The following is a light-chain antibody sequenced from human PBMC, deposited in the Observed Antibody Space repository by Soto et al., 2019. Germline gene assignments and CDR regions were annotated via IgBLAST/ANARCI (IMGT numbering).Light chain of an antibody. Sequence: EIVLTQSPATLSLSPGERATLSCRASQSVSSYLAWYQQKPGQAPRLLIYDASNRATSIPARFSGSGSGTDFPLTSSSLEPEDFAVYYCQQRSNWLPLTFGGGTKVEIK. J-gene: IGKJ4*01. V-gene: IGKV3-11*01. CDR1: QSVSSY. CDR2: DAS. CDR3: QQRSNWLPLT.